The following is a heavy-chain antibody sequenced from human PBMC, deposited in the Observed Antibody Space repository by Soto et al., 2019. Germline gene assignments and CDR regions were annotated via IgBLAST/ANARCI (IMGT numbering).Heavy chain of an antibody. CDR1: GFTFSSYG. CDR2: ISYDGSNK. D-gene: IGHD3-10*01. J-gene: IGHJ4*02. Sequence: GGSLRLSCAASGFTFSSYGMHWVRQAPGKGLEWVAVISYDGSNKYYADSVKGRFTISRDNSKNTLYLQMNSLRAEDTAVYYCAKEDRFGSSHVFDYWGQGTLVTVSS. CDR3: AKEDRFGSSHVFDY. V-gene: IGHV3-30*18.